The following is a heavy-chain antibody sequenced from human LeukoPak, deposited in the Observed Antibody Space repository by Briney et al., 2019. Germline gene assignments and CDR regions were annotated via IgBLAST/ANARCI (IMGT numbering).Heavy chain of an antibody. J-gene: IGHJ4*02. CDR1: GDSISNYW. V-gene: IGHV4-59*01. D-gene: IGHD4-23*01. CDR2: ISYSGST. CDR3: AGGGGAGLAD. Sequence: TSETLSLTCSVSGDSISNYWWSWIRQPPGKGLEWIGYISYSGSTKYNPSLKSRVTIAADTSRNHFSLNLSSVTAADTAVYYCAGGGGAGLADWGQGTLVTVSS.